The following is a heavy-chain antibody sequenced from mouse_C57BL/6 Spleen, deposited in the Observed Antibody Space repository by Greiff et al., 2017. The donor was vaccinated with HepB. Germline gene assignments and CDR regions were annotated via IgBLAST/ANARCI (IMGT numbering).Heavy chain of an antibody. Sequence: QVHVKQPGAELVKPGASVKMSCKASGYTFTSYWITWVKQRPGQGLEWIGDIYPGSGSTNYNEKFKSKATLTVDTSSSTAYMQLSSLTSEDSAVYYCASYDYDNYAMDYWGQGTSVTVSS. D-gene: IGHD2-4*01. CDR3: ASYDYDNYAMDY. CDR1: GYTFTSYW. J-gene: IGHJ4*01. CDR2: IYPGSGST. V-gene: IGHV1-55*01.